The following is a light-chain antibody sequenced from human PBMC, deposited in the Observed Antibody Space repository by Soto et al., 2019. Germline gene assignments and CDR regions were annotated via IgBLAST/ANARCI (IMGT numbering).Light chain of an antibody. Sequence: DIPMTQSPSTLSATAGDRVTITCRASQSISAWLAWYQQKPGKAPKLLIYDASNLESGVPSRFSGSGSGTDFSLTVDSLQPEDTATYYCQQYDHPPYTFGQGTKLEIK. CDR3: QQYDHPPYT. CDR1: QSISAW. CDR2: DAS. V-gene: IGKV1-5*01. J-gene: IGKJ2*01.